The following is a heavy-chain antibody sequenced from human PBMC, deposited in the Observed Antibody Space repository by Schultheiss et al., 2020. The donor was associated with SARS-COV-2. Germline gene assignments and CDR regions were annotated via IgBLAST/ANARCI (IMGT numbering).Heavy chain of an antibody. D-gene: IGHD1-1*01. CDR3: ARGTTGYYYYYYMDV. CDR2: IYPGDSDT. J-gene: IGHJ6*03. Sequence: GESLKISCKGSGYSFTSYWISWVRKMPGKGLEWMGIIYPGDSDTRYSPSFQGQVTISADKSISTAYLQWSSLKASDTAMYYCARGTTGYYYYYYMDVWGKGTTVTVSS. V-gene: IGHV5-51*01. CDR1: GYSFTSYW.